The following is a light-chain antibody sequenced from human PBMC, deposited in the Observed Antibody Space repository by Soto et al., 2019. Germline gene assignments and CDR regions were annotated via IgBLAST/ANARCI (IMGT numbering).Light chain of an antibody. CDR3: QQYNSYWP. CDR1: QSISSW. V-gene: IGKV1-5*01. J-gene: IGKJ1*01. CDR2: DAS. Sequence: DIKMTQSPSTLSASVGDRATITCRASQSISSWLAWYQQKPGQAPKLLIYDASSLESGVPSRFSGSGSGTEFTLTISSLQPDDFATYYCQQYNSYWPFGQG.